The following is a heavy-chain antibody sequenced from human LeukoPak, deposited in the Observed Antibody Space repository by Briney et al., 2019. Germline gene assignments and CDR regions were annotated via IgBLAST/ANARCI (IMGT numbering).Heavy chain of an antibody. V-gene: IGHV4-4*09. CDR3: ARSRPAPKEFDH. D-gene: IGHD2-2*01. J-gene: IGHJ4*02. CDR2: IYTSGTT. Sequence: SETLSLTCTVSGDSISAYYWSWIRQPPGKGLEWIGYIYTSGTTNYNPSLKSRVTMSADTSKNQFSLKLDSVTAADTAVYYRARSRPAPKEFDHWGQGTLVAVSS. CDR1: GDSISAYY.